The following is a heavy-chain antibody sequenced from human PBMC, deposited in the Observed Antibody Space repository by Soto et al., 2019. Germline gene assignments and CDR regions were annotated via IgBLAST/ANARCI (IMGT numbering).Heavy chain of an antibody. J-gene: IGHJ4*02. CDR2: IGSDGVDT. CDR3: AKRSAWCTFYFDY. CDR1: GFSFSSYA. V-gene: IGHV3-23*01. Sequence: EVQLLESGGGLVQPGGSLRLSCAASGFSFSSYAMTWVRQAPGKGLEWVSAIGSDGVDTYYVDSVRGRFTISRDNSKNTLYLQMNSLRAEDTAVYYCAKRSAWCTFYFDYWGQGTLVTVSS. D-gene: IGHD2-8*01.